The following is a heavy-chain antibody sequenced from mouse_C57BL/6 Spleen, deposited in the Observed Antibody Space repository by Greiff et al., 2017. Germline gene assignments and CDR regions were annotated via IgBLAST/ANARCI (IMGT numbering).Heavy chain of an antibody. J-gene: IGHJ1*03. CDR2: IYPGSGST. Sequence: VQLQQPGAELVKPGASVKMSCKASGYTFTSYWITWVKQRPGQGLEWIGDIYPGSGSTNYNEKFKSKATLTVDTSSSTAYMQLSSLTSEDSAVEYCAREGSWDQYVDVWGTGTTVTVSS. CDR1: GYTFTSYW. CDR3: AREGSWDQYVDV. V-gene: IGHV1-55*01. D-gene: IGHD4-1*01.